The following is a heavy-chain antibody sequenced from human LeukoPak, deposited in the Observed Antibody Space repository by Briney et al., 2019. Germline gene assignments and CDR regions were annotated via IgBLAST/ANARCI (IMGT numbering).Heavy chain of an antibody. CDR2: IYYSGST. CDR3: ARGLGHSSGWYFDY. D-gene: IGHD6-19*01. Sequence: PSETLSLTCTVSGGSISSYYWSWIRQPPGKGLEWIGYIYYSGSTNYNPSLKSRVTISVDTSKNQFSLKLGSVTAADTAVYYCARGLGHSSGWYFDYWGQGTLVTVSS. V-gene: IGHV4-59*01. J-gene: IGHJ4*02. CDR1: GGSISSYY.